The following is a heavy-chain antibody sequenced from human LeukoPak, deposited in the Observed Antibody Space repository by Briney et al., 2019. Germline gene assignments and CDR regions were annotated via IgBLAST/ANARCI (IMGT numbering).Heavy chain of an antibody. Sequence: GGSLRLSCAGSGFAFGTYAMSWVRQAPGKGLEWVSGTSDSGGSTYYADSVKGRCTISRDNSKNTVSLQMNNLRAEDTAVYFCARHDSFIPYWGQGTLVTVTS. D-gene: IGHD3-16*02. V-gene: IGHV3-23*01. CDR3: ARHDSFIPY. CDR2: TSDSGGST. CDR1: GFAFGTYA. J-gene: IGHJ4*02.